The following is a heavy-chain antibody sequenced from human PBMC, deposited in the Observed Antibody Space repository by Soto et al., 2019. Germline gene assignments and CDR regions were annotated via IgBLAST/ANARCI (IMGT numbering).Heavy chain of an antibody. D-gene: IGHD2-21*02. J-gene: IGHJ4*02. CDR1: GYSISRSSYY. CDR3: ARARSGDGRFDS. CDR2: IYYSGST. V-gene: IGHV4-39*01. Sequence: PSNTPSLTLTVYGYSISRSSYYWYWILQHPGKGLEWIGSIYYSGSTYYNPSLKSRVTISVDTSKNQFSLKLSSVTAADTAVYYCARARSGDGRFDSWGQGALVSVSS.